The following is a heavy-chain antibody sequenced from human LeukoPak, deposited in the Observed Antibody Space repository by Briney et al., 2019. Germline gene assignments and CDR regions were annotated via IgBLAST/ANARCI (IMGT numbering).Heavy chain of an antibody. CDR3: ARVSWYVDY. D-gene: IGHD6-13*01. CDR1: SGSIISDTYF. Sequence: PSETLSLTCTVSSGSIISDTYFWTWIRQPAGKGLEWIGRVHTSGSTSYNPSLKSRVTMSVDTSKNQFSLKLSSVTAADTAVYYCARVSWYVDYWGQGTLVTVSS. J-gene: IGHJ4*02. CDR2: VHTSGST. V-gene: IGHV4-61*02.